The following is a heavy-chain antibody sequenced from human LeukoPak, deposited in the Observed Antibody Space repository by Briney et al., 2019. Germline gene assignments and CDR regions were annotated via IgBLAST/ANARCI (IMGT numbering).Heavy chain of an antibody. D-gene: IGHD3-10*01. CDR2: MNPNSGNT. J-gene: IGHJ5*02. V-gene: IGHV1-8*02. CDR3: ARGYYYGSGSYRVLYWFDP. Sequence: ASVKVSCKASGYTFTSYVINWVRQATGQGLEWMGWMNPNSGNTGYAQKFQGTVTMTMNTSISTAYMELSSLIYEDTAVYYCARGYYYGSGSYRVLYWFDPWGQGTLVTVSS. CDR1: GYTFTSYV.